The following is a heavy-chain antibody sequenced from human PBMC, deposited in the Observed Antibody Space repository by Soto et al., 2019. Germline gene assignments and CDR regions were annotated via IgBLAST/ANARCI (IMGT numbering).Heavy chain of an antibody. D-gene: IGHD2-2*02. V-gene: IGHV1-8*01. Sequence: QVQLVQSGAEVKKPGASVKVSCKASGYTFTSYDINWVRQATGQGLEWMGSMNPNSGNTGYAQKFQGRVTMTRNTSISTAYMELSSLRSEDTAVYYCARILGYCSSTSCYIYYYYGMDVWGQGTTVTVSS. CDR2: MNPNSGNT. J-gene: IGHJ6*02. CDR1: GYTFTSYD. CDR3: ARILGYCSSTSCYIYYYYGMDV.